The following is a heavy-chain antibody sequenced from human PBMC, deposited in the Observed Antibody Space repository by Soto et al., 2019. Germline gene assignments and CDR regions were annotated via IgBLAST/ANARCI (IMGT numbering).Heavy chain of an antibody. D-gene: IGHD5-18*01. Sequence: EVQLVEFGGGLVKPGGSLRLSCAASGFTFSSYSMNWVRQAPGKGLEWVSSISSSSSYIYYADSVKGRFTISRDNAKNSLYLQMNSLRVEDTAVYYCARDYANTGTDNGMDVWGQGTTVTVSS. CDR1: GFTFSSYS. CDR3: ARDYANTGTDNGMDV. J-gene: IGHJ6*02. V-gene: IGHV3-21*01. CDR2: ISSSSSYI.